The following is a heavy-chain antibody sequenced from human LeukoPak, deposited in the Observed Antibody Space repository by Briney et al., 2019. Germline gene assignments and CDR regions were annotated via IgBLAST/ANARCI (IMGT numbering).Heavy chain of an antibody. CDR1: GFSFGNYA. Sequence: GGSLRLSCVASGFSFGNYAMSWVRQAPGKGLQWVSQISGTGGATWYAGFARDRFTISRDNSKKTLYLQMSGLRVEDTAMYYCVKDPRNTYGTNWFVSWGQGTLLIVSS. CDR3: VKDPRNTYGTNWFVS. D-gene: IGHD2-21*01. J-gene: IGHJ5*01. CDR2: ISGTGGAT. V-gene: IGHV3-23*01.